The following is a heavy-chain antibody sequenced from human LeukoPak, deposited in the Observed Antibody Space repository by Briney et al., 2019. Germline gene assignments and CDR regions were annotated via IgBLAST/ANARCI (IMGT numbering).Heavy chain of an antibody. CDR1: GGTFSSYA. CDR2: IIPIFGTA. Sequence: ASVKVSCKASGGTFSSYAISWVRQAPGQGLEWMGGIIPIFGTASYAQKFQGRVTITTDESTSTAYMELSSLRSEDTAVYYCAPRGGGGLYYFDSWGQGTLVTVYS. J-gene: IGHJ4*02. CDR3: APRGGGGLYYFDS. V-gene: IGHV1-69*05. D-gene: IGHD3-16*01.